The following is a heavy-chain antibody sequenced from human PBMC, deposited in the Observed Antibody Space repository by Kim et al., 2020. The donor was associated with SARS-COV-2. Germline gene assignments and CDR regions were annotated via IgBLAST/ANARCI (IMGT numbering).Heavy chain of an antibody. CDR2: ISSTGSVT. V-gene: IGHV3-23*01. CDR1: GFTFSSYS. D-gene: IGHD3-3*01. CDR3: VKYLYMSGPHDW. Sequence: GGSLRLSCAASGFTFSSYSMSWVRQAPGKGLEWVSVISSTGSVTFYADSVKGRFTISRDNSKNTLYLQMNSLRVEDTAIYYCVKYLYMSGPHDWWGQGTLVTVSS. J-gene: IGHJ4*02.